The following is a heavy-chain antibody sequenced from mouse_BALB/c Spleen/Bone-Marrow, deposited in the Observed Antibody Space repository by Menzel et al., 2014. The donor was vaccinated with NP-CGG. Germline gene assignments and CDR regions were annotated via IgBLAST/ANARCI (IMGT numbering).Heavy chain of an antibody. CDR1: GYTFTSNW. J-gene: IGHJ4*01. V-gene: IGHV1S81*02. CDR3: ARSTGTAPYFYAMDY. Sequence: VQLQQSGAELVKPGASVKLSCKAAGYTFTSNWKHWVKQRPGQGLEWIGETNPSNGRSNYNEKFKSKATLTVDKSSSTAYMQLSSLTSEDSAVYYCARSTGTAPYFYAMDYWGQGTSVTVSS. CDR2: TNPSNGRS. D-gene: IGHD4-1*02.